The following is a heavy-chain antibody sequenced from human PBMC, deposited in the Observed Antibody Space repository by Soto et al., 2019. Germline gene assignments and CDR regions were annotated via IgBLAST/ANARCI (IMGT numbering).Heavy chain of an antibody. V-gene: IGHV3-21*01. CDR2: IGSRTSDI. D-gene: IGHD6-19*01. CDR1: GFTLSRHT. J-gene: IGHJ3*02. CDR3: VRDYYDTSGYPNTFDM. Sequence: PVGSLRLSCAASGFTLSRHTMNWVRQAPGKGLEWVSFIGSRTSDIYYADSVKGRFTISRDNAKNSLYLDLTRLRAEDTAVYFCVRDYYDTSGYPNTFDMWGQGTMVTVS.